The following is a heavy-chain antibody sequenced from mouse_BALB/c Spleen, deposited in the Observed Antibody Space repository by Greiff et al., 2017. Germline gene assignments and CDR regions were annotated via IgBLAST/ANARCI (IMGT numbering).Heavy chain of an antibody. CDR3: TLPQIHRGAMDY. CDR1: GFTFSNYW. CDR2: IRLKSNNYAT. Sequence: EVKLMESGGGLVQPGGSMKLSCVASGFTFSNYWMNWVRQSPEKGLEWVAEIRLKSNNYATHYAESVKGRFTISRDDSKSSVYLQMNNLRAEDTGIYYCTLPQIHRGAMDYWGQGTSVTVSS. J-gene: IGHJ4*01. D-gene: IGHD2-14*01. V-gene: IGHV6-6*02.